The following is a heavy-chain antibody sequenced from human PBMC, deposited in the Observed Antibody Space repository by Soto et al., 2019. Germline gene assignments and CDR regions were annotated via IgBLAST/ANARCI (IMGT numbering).Heavy chain of an antibody. D-gene: IGHD1-26*01. CDR2: IYYSGTT. CDR1: AGSISTGGHF. Sequence: QVQLQESGPGLVKASQTLSLTCTVSAGSISTGGHFWSWNRQHPGKGLEWIGYIYYSGTTHYNSSLRSRVIISVDTSKNQFSLNLSSVTAADPAVYYCARVESGSHFHSWGQGTLVIVSS. CDR3: ARVESGSHFHS. V-gene: IGHV4-31*03. J-gene: IGHJ4*02.